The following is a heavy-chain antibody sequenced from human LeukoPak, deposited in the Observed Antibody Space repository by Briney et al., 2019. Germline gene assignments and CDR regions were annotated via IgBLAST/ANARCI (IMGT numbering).Heavy chain of an antibody. D-gene: IGHD1-26*01. V-gene: IGHV3-30-3*01. Sequence: GGSLRLSCAASGFTLSSYAMHWVRQAPGKGLEWVAVISYDGSNKYYADSVKGRFTISRDNSKNTLYLQMNSLRAEDTAVYYCARERVGATDYWGQGTLVTVSS. CDR3: ARERVGATDY. J-gene: IGHJ4*02. CDR2: ISYDGSNK. CDR1: GFTLSSYA.